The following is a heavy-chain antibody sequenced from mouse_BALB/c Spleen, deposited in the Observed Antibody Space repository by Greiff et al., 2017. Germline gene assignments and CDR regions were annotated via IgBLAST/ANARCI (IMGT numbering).Heavy chain of an antibody. CDR2: ISSGGST. CDR3: ARGGITTSFAY. V-gene: IGHV5-6-5*01. J-gene: IGHJ3*01. D-gene: IGHD2-4*01. CDR1: GFTFSSYA. Sequence: DVKLVESGGGLVKPGGSLKLSCAASGFTFSSYAMSWVRQTPEKRLEWVASISSGGSTYYPDSVKGRFTISRDNARNILYLQMSSLRSEDTAMYYCARGGITTSFAYWGQGTLVTVSA.